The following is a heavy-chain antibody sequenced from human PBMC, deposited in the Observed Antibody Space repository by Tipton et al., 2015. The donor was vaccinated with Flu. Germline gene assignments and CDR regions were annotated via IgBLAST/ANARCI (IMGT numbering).Heavy chain of an antibody. CDR2: IGSSGDT. CDR3: ARGPLPDSNWYNGMDV. CDR1: GFTFNSYG. V-gene: IGHV3-13*01. D-gene: IGHD6-13*01. J-gene: IGHJ6*02. Sequence: SLRLSCAASGFTFNSYGMHWVRQVTGKGLEWVSGIGSSGDTYYAGSVKGQFTISRENAKNSLYLQMNNLRAGDTAVYYCARGPLPDSNWYNGMDVWGQGTSVTVSS.